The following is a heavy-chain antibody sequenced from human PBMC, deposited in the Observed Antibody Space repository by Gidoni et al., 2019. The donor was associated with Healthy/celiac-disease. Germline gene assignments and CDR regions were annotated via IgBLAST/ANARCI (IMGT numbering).Heavy chain of an antibody. Sequence: EVQLLESGGGLVQPGGSLSLSCAASGFTFSSYAMSWVRQAPGKGLEWVSAISGSGGSTYYADSVKGRFTIARDNSKNTLYLQMNSLRAEDTAVYYCAKDIFLLVVTAYFDPWGQGTLVTVSS. CDR1: GFTFSSYA. CDR3: AKDIFLLVVTAYFDP. D-gene: IGHD2-21*02. V-gene: IGHV3-23*01. J-gene: IGHJ5*02. CDR2: ISGSGGST.